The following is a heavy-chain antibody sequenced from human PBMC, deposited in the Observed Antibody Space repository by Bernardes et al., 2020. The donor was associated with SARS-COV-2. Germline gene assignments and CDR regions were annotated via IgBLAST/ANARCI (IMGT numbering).Heavy chain of an antibody. CDR2: IYPPSGGT. V-gene: IGHV1-2*02. CDR3: AGVTYSSGSDFDY. D-gene: IGHD6-19*01. J-gene: IGHJ4*02. Sequence: ASVKVSCKASGYTFTAYHMHWVRQLPGQGLEWMGWIYPPSGGTNYAQKFQGRVTLTRDTSISTAYMELSSLTSDDTAVYYCAGVTYSSGSDFDYWGQGTPVTVAS. CDR1: GYTFTAYH.